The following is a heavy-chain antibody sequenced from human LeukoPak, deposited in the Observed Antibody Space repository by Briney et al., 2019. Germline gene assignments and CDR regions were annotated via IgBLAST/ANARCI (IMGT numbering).Heavy chain of an antibody. J-gene: IGHJ4*02. Sequence: GGSLRLSCAASGFTFSSYAMSWVRQAPGKGLEWVSAISGSGGSTYYADSVKGRFTISRDNSKNTLYLQMNSLRAEDTTVYYCAKDKRLQPHYFDYWGQGTLVTVSS. V-gene: IGHV3-23*01. CDR2: ISGSGGST. CDR1: GFTFSSYA. CDR3: AKDKRLQPHYFDY. D-gene: IGHD6-25*01.